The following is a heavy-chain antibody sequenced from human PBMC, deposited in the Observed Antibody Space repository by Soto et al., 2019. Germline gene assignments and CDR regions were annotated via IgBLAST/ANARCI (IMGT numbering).Heavy chain of an antibody. D-gene: IGHD6-6*01. CDR2: IKQDGSEK. V-gene: IGHV3-7*01. CDR3: ARGIEYSSSSDYYYYYMDV. Sequence: GGSLRLSCAASGFTFSSYWMSWVRQAPGKGLEWVANIKQDGSEKYYVDSVKGRFTISRDNAKNSLYLQMNSLRAEDTAVYYCARGIEYSSSSDYYYYYMDVWGKGTTVTVSS. J-gene: IGHJ6*03. CDR1: GFTFSSYW.